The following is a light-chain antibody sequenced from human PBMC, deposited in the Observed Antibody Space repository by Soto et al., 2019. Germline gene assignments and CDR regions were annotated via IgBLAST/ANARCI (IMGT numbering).Light chain of an antibody. V-gene: IGKV3-20*01. Sequence: EIVLTQSPGTLSLSPGARATLSCRASQSVSSSYLAWYQQKPGQAPRRLIYGASSRATGIPDRFSGSGSGTDFTLTISRLEPEDFAVYYCHQYDSSPLTFGGGTKVEIK. CDR1: QSVSSSY. CDR3: HQYDSSPLT. J-gene: IGKJ4*01. CDR2: GAS.